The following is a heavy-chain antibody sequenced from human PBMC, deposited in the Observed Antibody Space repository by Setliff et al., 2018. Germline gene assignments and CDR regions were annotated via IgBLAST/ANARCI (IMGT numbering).Heavy chain of an antibody. J-gene: IGHJ6*03. CDR2: IYTSWST. V-gene: IGHV4-61*09. CDR3: ARMSGFLYIDV. CDR1: GGSISNTYYY. D-gene: IGHD3-3*01. Sequence: TLSLTCTVSGGSISNTYYYWSWIRQPAGQGLEWIGQIYTSWSTNYNPSLKSRVTISVDTSKNQFSLKLSSVTAADTAVYYCARMSGFLYIDVWGKGTTVTVFS.